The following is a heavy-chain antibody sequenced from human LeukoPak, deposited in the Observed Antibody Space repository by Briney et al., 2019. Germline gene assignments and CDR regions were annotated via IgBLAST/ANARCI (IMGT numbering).Heavy chain of an antibody. CDR2: ISAYNGNT. V-gene: IGHV1-18*01. CDR3: ARDRYYDSSGKYNWFDP. Sequence: ASVKVSCKASGYTFTSYGISWVRQAPGQGLEWMGWISAYNGNTNYAQKLQGRVTMTTDTSTSTAYMELRSLRSDDTAVYYCARDRYYDSSGKYNWFDPWGQGTLVTVSS. J-gene: IGHJ5*02. D-gene: IGHD3-22*01. CDR1: GYTFTSYG.